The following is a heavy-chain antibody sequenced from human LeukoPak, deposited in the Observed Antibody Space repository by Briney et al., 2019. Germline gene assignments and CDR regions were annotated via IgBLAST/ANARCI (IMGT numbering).Heavy chain of an antibody. V-gene: IGHV3-21*01. CDR2: ISSSSSYI. CDR3: ARGTTRVAAHEMDV. J-gene: IGHJ6*04. CDR1: GFTFSSYS. D-gene: IGHD6-6*01. Sequence: GGSLRLSCAASGFTFSSYSMNWVRQPPGKGREWFSSISSSSSYIYYADSVKGRFTISRDNAKNSLYLQMNSLRAEDTAVYYCARGTTRVAAHEMDVWGKGTTVTVSS.